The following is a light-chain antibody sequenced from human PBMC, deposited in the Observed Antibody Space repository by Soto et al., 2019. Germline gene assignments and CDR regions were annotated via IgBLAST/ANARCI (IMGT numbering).Light chain of an antibody. CDR1: QTIGSS. J-gene: IGKJ4*01. V-gene: IGKV1-39*01. Sequence: DIQMTQSPSSLSASVGDRVTLSCRASQTIGSSLNWYQQKPGKAPKPLIYGASSLQSGVPSRFSGSGSVTDFTLTINGVQPEDFATYYCQQSYISSVTFGGGTNVDIK. CDR3: QQSYISSVT. CDR2: GAS.